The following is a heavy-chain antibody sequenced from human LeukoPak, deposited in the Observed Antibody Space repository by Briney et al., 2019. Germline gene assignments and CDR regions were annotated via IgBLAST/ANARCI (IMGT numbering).Heavy chain of an antibody. V-gene: IGHV4-59*12. D-gene: IGHD3-22*01. J-gene: IGHJ6*02. CDR3: ARTYYYDSSGYPYYYYYGMDV. CDR1: GGSISSYY. Sequence: PSETLSLTCTVSGGSISSYYWSWIRQPPGKGLEWIGYIYYSGSTNYNPSLKSRVTISVDTSKNQFSLKLSSVTAADTAVYYCARTYYYDSSGYPYYYYYGMDVWGQGTTVTVSS. CDR2: IYYSGST.